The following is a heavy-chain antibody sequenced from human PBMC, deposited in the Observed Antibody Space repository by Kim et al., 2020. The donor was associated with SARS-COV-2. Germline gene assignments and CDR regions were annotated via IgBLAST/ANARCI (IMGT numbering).Heavy chain of an antibody. D-gene: IGHD2-21*02. CDR3: ARDYPKHPLRGMDV. Sequence: AQKLQGRVTMTTDTSTSTAYMELRSLRSDDTAVYYCARDYPKHPLRGMDVWGQGTTVTVSS. V-gene: IGHV1-18*01. J-gene: IGHJ6*02.